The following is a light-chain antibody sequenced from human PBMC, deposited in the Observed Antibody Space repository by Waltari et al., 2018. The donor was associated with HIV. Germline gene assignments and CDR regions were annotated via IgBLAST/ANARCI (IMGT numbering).Light chain of an antibody. Sequence: QSALTQPASVSGSPGQPITIPCTGPSSDFGGYNYVSWSQQHPGKAPKLMIYDVSKRPSGVSNRFSGSKSGNTASLTISGLQAEDEADYYCCSYAGSSTYVFGTGTKVTVL. CDR1: SSDFGGYNY. CDR2: DVS. J-gene: IGLJ1*01. CDR3: CSYAGSSTYV. V-gene: IGLV2-23*02.